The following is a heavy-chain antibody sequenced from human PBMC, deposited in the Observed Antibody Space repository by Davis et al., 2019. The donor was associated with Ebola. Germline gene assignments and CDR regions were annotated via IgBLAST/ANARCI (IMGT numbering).Heavy chain of an antibody. CDR1: GFTFDDYG. CDR2: INWNGGST. V-gene: IGHV3-20*04. D-gene: IGHD6-19*01. J-gene: IGHJ6*02. CDR3: ARGDGAVAGNPYYYYGMDV. Sequence: GESLKISCAASGFTFDDYGMSWVRQAPGKGLEWVSGINWNGGSTGYADSVKGRFTISRDNAKNSLYLQMNSLRAEDTALYYCARGDGAVAGNPYYYYGMDVWGQGTTVTVSS.